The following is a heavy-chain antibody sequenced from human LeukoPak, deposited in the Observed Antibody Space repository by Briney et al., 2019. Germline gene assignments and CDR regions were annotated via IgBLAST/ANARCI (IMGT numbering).Heavy chain of an antibody. CDR2: IKSDGKT. Sequence: GGSLRLSCPVSAFTFSSYWMHWVRQAPGKGLVWVSRIKSDGKTNYADSVKGRFTISRDNAKNTVSLQMNSLRAEDTGVYYCARAPSEIGGYYPEYFRHWGQGTLVTVSS. D-gene: IGHD3-22*01. CDR1: AFTFSSYW. J-gene: IGHJ1*01. CDR3: ARAPSEIGGYYPEYFRH. V-gene: IGHV3-74*01.